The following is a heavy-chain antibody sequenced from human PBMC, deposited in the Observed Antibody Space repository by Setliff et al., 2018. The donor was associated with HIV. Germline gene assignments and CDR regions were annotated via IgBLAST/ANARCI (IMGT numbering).Heavy chain of an antibody. V-gene: IGHV5-51*01. Sequence: GESLKISCKGSGYSFTNYWIAWVRQMPGQGLEWMGSIYGGDSDTRYSPSFQGQVTISADKSINTAYVQWSSLKASDTAMCYCARLLNGYNSYDYYYMDVWGKGTTVTVSS. CDR2: IYGGDSDT. CDR1: GYSFTNYW. CDR3: ARLLNGYNSYDYYYMDV. J-gene: IGHJ6*03. D-gene: IGHD5-12*01.